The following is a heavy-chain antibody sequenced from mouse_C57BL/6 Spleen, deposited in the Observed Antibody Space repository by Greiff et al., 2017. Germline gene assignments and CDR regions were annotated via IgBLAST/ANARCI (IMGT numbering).Heavy chain of an antibody. D-gene: IGHD2-10*02. CDR1: GFTFSDYY. Sequence: EVMLVESGGGLVQPGGSLKLSCAASGFTFSDYYMYWVRQTPEKRLEWVAYISNGGGSTYYPDTVKGRFTISRDNAKNTLYLQMSRLKSEDTAMYYCARQGYGNYEGAMDYWGQGTSVTVSS. J-gene: IGHJ4*01. V-gene: IGHV5-12*01. CDR2: ISNGGGST. CDR3: ARQGYGNYEGAMDY.